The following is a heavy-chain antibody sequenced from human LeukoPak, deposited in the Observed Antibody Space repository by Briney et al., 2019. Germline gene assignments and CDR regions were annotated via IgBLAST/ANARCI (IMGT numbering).Heavy chain of an antibody. CDR3: ARRSSGWYRYFDY. Sequence: PSQTLSLTCTVSGGSISSGGYYWSWIRQHPGKGLEWIGYIYYSGSTNYNPSLKSRVTISVDTSKNQFSLKLSSVTAADTAVYYCARRSSGWYRYFDYWGQGTLVTVSS. J-gene: IGHJ4*02. V-gene: IGHV4-31*03. D-gene: IGHD6-19*01. CDR1: GGSISSGGYY. CDR2: IYYSGST.